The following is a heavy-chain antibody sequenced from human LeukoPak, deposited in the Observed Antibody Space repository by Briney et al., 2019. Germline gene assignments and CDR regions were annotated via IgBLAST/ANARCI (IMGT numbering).Heavy chain of an antibody. CDR3: AREVAYGDYPDAFDI. CDR1: GFTFSSYS. J-gene: IGHJ3*02. Sequence: HPGGSLRLSCAASGFTFSSYSMNWVRQAPGKGLEWVSYISSSSSTIYYADSVKGRFTISRDNAKNSLYLQMNSLRAEDTAVYYCAREVAYGDYPDAFDIWGQGTMVTVSS. V-gene: IGHV3-48*01. CDR2: ISSSSSTI. D-gene: IGHD4-17*01.